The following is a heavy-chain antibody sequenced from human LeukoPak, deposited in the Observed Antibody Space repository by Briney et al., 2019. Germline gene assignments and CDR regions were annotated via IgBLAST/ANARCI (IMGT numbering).Heavy chain of an antibody. D-gene: IGHD1-26*01. CDR1: GYTFTSYD. V-gene: IGHV1-8*01. Sequence: ASVKVSCKASGYTFTSYDINWVRQATGQGLEWMGWMNPNSGNTGYAQKFLGRVTMTRNTSISTAYMELSSLRSEDTAVYCCARIDQNSGSYSDYWGQGTLVTVSS. CDR2: MNPNSGNT. J-gene: IGHJ4*02. CDR3: ARIDQNSGSYSDY.